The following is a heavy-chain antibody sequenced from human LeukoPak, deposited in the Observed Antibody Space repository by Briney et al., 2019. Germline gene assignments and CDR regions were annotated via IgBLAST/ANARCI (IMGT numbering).Heavy chain of an antibody. CDR1: GGSISSSNYY. V-gene: IGHV4-39*01. J-gene: IGHJ4*02. CDR3: ARLGGYGIDH. Sequence: PSETLSLTCSVSGGSISSSNYYWGWIRQTPGEGLEVIGTMYYSGSTYYNPSLKSRVTISVDTSKNQFSLKLSSVTAADTAVYYCARLGGYGIDHWGQGTLVTVSS. CDR2: MYYSGST. D-gene: IGHD5-12*01.